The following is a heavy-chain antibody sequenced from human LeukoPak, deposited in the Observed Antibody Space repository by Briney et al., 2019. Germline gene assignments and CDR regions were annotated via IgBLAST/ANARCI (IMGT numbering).Heavy chain of an antibody. CDR2: IYPADSTA. CDR1: GYSFTTYW. V-gene: IGHV5-51*01. D-gene: IGHD3-3*02. CDR3: AGREGFSDSRNWFDP. Sequence: GESLKISCKASGYSFTTYWIGWVRQVPGKGLEWVGIIYPADSTAKYSPSFQGQVTISVDKSIYTAYLEWSSLKASDTAMYYCAGREGFSDSRNWFDPWGQGTLVTVSS. J-gene: IGHJ5*02.